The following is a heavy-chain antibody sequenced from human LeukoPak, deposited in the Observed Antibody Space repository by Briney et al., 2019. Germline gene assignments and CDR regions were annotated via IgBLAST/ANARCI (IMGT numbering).Heavy chain of an antibody. D-gene: IGHD5-12*01. CDR2: ISGSGGST. CDR1: GFIFSSYA. V-gene: IGHV3-23*01. J-gene: IGHJ4*02. CDR3: AKDRGPYSGYDSFFDF. Sequence: GGSLRLSCAASGFIFSSYAMSWVRQAPGKGLEWVSGISGSGGSTYYADSVKGRFTISRDNPKNTLYLQVNSLRAEDTAVYYCAKDRGPYSGYDSFFDFWGQGTLVTVSS.